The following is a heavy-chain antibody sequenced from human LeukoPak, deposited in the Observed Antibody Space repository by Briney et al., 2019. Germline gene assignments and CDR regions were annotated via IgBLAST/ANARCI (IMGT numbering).Heavy chain of an antibody. V-gene: IGHV2-26*01. CDR1: GFSLSNARMG. CDR2: IFSNDEK. D-gene: IGHD2-2*01. Sequence: SGPVLVKPTETLTLTCTVSGFSLSNARMGVSWIRQPPGKALEWLAHIFSNDEKSYSTSLKTRLTISKDTSKNQVVLTMTNMDPVDTATYYCARSPGDFFYQPGMDVWGQGTTVTVSS. J-gene: IGHJ6*02. CDR3: ARSPGDFFYQPGMDV.